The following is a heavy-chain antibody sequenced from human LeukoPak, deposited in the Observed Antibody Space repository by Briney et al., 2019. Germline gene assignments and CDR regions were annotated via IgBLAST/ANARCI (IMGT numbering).Heavy chain of an antibody. CDR3: AREGDFTGILTGLNPIDY. CDR2: ISSSSSYI. J-gene: IGHJ4*02. CDR1: GFTFSSYS. Sequence: GGSLRLSCAASGFTFSSYSMNWVRPAPGKGLEWVSSISSSSSYIYYADSVKGRFTISRDNAKNSLYLQMNSLRAEDTAVYYCAREGDFTGILTGLNPIDYWGQGTLVTVSS. V-gene: IGHV3-21*01. D-gene: IGHD3-9*01.